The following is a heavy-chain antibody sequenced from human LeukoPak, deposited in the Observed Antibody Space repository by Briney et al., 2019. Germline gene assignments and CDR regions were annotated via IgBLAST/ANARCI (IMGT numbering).Heavy chain of an antibody. D-gene: IGHD2-15*01. Sequence: GGSLRLSCAASGFTFSSYSMNWVRQAPGKGLEWVSSISSSGSYISYPDSVKGRFAVSRDNAKNSLYLQMNSLRAEDTAVYYCARVGCRGGSCSSRGDYYYGMDVWGQGTTVTVSS. CDR3: ARVGCRGGSCSSRGDYYYGMDV. CDR1: GFTFSSYS. J-gene: IGHJ6*02. CDR2: ISSSGSYI. V-gene: IGHV3-21*01.